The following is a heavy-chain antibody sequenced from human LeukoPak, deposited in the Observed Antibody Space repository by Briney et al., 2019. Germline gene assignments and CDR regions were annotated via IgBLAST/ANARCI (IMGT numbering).Heavy chain of an antibody. CDR2: INHSGST. V-gene: IGHV4-34*01. J-gene: IGHJ4*02. CDR3: ASLYYDSSGYYYDFDY. D-gene: IGHD3-22*01. CDR1: GGSFSGYY. Sequence: SETLSLTRAVYGGSFSGYYWSWIRQPPGKGLEWIGEINHSGSTNYNPSLKSRVTISVDTSKNQFSLKLSSVTAADTAVYYCASLYYDSSGYYYDFDYWGQGTLVTVSS.